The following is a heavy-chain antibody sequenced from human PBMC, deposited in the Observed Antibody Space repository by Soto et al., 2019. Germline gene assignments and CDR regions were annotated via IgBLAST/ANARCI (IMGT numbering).Heavy chain of an antibody. CDR2: ISSSGSTI. V-gene: IGHV3-11*01. Sequence: GVPQRLRWAAAGGNCGDYYRSWIRQAPGKGLEWVSYISSSGSTIYYADSVKGRFTISRDNAKNSLYLQMNSLRAEDTAVYYCARDGYSGYDYVSGVSRTAFAYWGQGTLVPVSS. J-gene: IGHJ4*02. CDR1: GGNCGDYY. CDR3: ARDGYSGYDYVSGVSRTAFAY. D-gene: IGHD5-12*01.